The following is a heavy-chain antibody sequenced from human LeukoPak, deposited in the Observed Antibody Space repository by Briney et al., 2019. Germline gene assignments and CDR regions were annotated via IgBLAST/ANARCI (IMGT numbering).Heavy chain of an antibody. CDR1: GGTFSSYA. CDR3: ARTQYSDYVLHNWFDS. V-gene: IGHV1-69*13. Sequence: GASVKVSCKASGGTFSSYAISWVRQAPGQGLEWMGGIIPIFGTANYAQKFQGRVTITADESTSTAYMELSSLRSEDTAVYYCARTQYSDYVLHNWFDSWGQGTLVTVSS. J-gene: IGHJ5*01. D-gene: IGHD5-12*01. CDR2: IIPIFGTA.